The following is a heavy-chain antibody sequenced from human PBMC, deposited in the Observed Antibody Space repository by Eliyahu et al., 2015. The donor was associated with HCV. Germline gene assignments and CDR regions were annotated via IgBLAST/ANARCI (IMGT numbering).Heavy chain of an antibody. Sequence: EVQLVESGGDLVQPGGSLRLSCSASGFTFSSYAMHWVRQAPGKGLGYVSAISSNGGYTYYADSVKGRFTVSRDNSKNTLYLQMSSLRTEDTAVYYCVKSPADYWGQGTLVTVSS. CDR1: GFTFSSYA. CDR3: VKSPADY. CDR2: ISSNGGYT. J-gene: IGHJ4*02. V-gene: IGHV3-64D*06.